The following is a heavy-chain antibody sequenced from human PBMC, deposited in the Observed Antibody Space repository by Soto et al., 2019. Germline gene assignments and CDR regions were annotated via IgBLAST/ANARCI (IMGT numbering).Heavy chain of an antibody. CDR3: ASNGSSSSWLRNSVAYYYYGMDV. D-gene: IGHD6-13*01. CDR2: ISAYNGNT. J-gene: IGHJ6*02. Sequence: ASVKVSCKASGYTFTSYGISWVRQAPGQGLEWMGWISAYNGNTNYAQKLKGRVTMTTDASTSTAYMELRSLRSDDTAVYSCASNGSSSSWLRNSVAYYYYGMDVWG. CDR1: GYTFTSYG. V-gene: IGHV1-18*04.